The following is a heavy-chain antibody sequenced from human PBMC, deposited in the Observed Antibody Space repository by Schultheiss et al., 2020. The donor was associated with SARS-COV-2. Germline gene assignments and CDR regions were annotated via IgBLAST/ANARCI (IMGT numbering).Heavy chain of an antibody. J-gene: IGHJ4*01. D-gene: IGHD3-3*01. CDR2: ISGGGIII. CDR3: ARDFFEWFGTAGY. CDR1: GFIFSDYA. Sequence: GGSLRLSCATSGFIFSDYAIGWVRQAPGRGLEWVSTISGGGIIIYYADSVNGRFTISRDNSKNTLYLQMDSLRAEDTALYYCARDFFEWFGTAGYWGQGTLVTVSS. V-gene: IGHV3-23*01.